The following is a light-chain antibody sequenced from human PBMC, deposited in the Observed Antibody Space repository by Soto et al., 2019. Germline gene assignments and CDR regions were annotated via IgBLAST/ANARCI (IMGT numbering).Light chain of an antibody. CDR2: GPS. CDR1: QSVAKNY. CDR3: HQYASYPQT. Sequence: EIVLTQSPDTLSLSPGERATLSCRASQSVAKNYLAWYQQEPGQAPRLLIYGPSSRATGIPDRFSGSGSGTDFTLTINRLEPEDFAVYYCHQYASYPQTFGQGTKVEIK. J-gene: IGKJ1*01. V-gene: IGKV3-20*01.